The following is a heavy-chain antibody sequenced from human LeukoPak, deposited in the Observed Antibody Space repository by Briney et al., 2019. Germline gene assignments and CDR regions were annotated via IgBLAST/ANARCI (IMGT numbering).Heavy chain of an antibody. J-gene: IGHJ4*02. CDR2: INHSGST. CDR1: GGSFSGYY. CDR3: AGTQPLNY. Sequence: SETLSLTCAVYGGSFSGYYWSWIRQPPGKGLEWIGEINHSGSTNYNPSLKSRVTISVDTSKNQFSLKLSSVTAADTAVYYCAGTQPLNYWGQGTLVTVSS. V-gene: IGHV4-34*01. D-gene: IGHD5-18*01.